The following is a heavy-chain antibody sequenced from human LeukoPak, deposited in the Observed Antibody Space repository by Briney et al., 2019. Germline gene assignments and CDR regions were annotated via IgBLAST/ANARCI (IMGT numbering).Heavy chain of an antibody. CDR3: ARSSYDIVLMVYAIKGGYFDY. CDR2: IYHSGST. J-gene: IGHJ4*02. CDR1: GYSISSGYY. D-gene: IGHD2-8*01. Sequence: PSETLSLTCAVSGYSISSGYYWGWIRQPPGKGLEWIGNIYHSGSTYYNPSLKSRVTISVDTSKNQFSLKLSSVTAADTAVYYCARSSYDIVLMVYAIKGGYFDYWGQGTLVTVSS. V-gene: IGHV4-38-2*01.